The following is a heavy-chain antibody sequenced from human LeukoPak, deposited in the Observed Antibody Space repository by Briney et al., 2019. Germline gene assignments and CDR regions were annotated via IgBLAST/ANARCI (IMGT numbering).Heavy chain of an antibody. CDR3: ARLGDYYDSSGSGGGFDY. CDR2: ISYDGSNK. J-gene: IGHJ4*02. D-gene: IGHD3-22*01. Sequence: PGGSLRLSCAASGFTFSSYAMHWVRQAPGKGLEWVAVISYDGSNKYYADSVKGRFTISRDNSKNTLYLQTNSLRAEDTAVYYCARLGDYYDSSGSGGGFDYWGQGTLVTVSS. V-gene: IGHV3-30*04. CDR1: GFTFSSYA.